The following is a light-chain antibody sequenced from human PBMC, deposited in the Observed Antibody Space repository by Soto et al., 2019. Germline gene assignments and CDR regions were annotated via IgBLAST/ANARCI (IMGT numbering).Light chain of an antibody. J-gene: IGKJ1*01. CDR1: QSVSSN. CDR3: QQYNNWPRT. Sequence: EIVMTQSPATLSVSPGERATLSCRARQSVSSNLAWYQQKPGQAPRLLIYGASTRATGIPARFSGSGSGTEFTLTISSLQSEDFAVYSCQQYNNWPRTFGQGTKVEIK. V-gene: IGKV3-15*01. CDR2: GAS.